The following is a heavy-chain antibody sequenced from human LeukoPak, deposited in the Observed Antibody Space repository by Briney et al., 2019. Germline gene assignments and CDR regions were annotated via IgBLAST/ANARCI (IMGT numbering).Heavy chain of an antibody. V-gene: IGHV3-30*18. CDR1: GFTFSSYG. CDR3: AKGRYFDWPDSDAFDI. CDR2: ISYDGSNK. J-gene: IGHJ3*02. Sequence: GGSLRLSCAASGFTFSSYGMHWVRQAPGKGLEWVAVISYDGSNKYYADSVKGRFTISRDNAKNSLYLQMNSLRAEDTALYYCAKGRYFDWPDSDAFDIWGQGTMVTVSS. D-gene: IGHD3-9*01.